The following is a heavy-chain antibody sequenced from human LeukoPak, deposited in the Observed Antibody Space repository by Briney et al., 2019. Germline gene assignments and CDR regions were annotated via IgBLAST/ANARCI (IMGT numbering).Heavy chain of an antibody. CDR2: ITSSGRII. V-gene: IGHV3-48*03. CDR3: ASTGGYGSGTYDYYYFGMDV. CDR1: GFTFRSYE. D-gene: IGHD3-10*01. J-gene: IGHJ6*02. Sequence: GGSLRLSCAASGFTFRSYEMNWVRQAPGKGLEWVAYITSSGRIIYYADSVKGRFTISRDNAKNSLYLQMNSLRAEDTAVYYCASTGGYGSGTYDYYYFGMDVWGQGTTVTVSS.